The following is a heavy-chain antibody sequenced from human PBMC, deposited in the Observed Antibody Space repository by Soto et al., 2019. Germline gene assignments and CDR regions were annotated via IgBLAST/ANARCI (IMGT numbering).Heavy chain of an antibody. J-gene: IGHJ3*02. Sequence: SETLSLTCPVSGGSSSSHYWSWIRQPPGKGLEWIGYIYYTGSTNYNPSLKSRVTISIDTSKKQFSLELTSVTAADTAVYYCARHSKDYYDSSGYYPNDAFDIWGQGTMVTVSS. CDR2: IYYTGST. V-gene: IGHV4-59*08. CDR1: GGSSSSHY. CDR3: ARHSKDYYDSSGYYPNDAFDI. D-gene: IGHD3-22*01.